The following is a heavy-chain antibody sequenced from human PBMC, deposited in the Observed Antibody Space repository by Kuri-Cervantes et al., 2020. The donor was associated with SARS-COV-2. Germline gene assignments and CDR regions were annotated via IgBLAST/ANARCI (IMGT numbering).Heavy chain of an antibody. J-gene: IGHJ2*01. CDR1: GYTFTDHY. Sequence: ASVKVSCKASGYTFTDHYIYWVRQAPGQGLEWMGWISAYNGNTNYAQKLQGRVTMTTDTSTSTAYMELRSLRSDDTAVYYCARDTDDNIGYWYFDLWGRGTLVTVSS. V-gene: IGHV1-18*04. D-gene: IGHD3-9*01. CDR3: ARDTDDNIGYWYFDL. CDR2: ISAYNGNT.